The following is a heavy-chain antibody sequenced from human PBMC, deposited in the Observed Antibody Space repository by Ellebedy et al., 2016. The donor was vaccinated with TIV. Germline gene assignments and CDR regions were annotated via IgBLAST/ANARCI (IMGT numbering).Heavy chain of an antibody. CDR1: AGTFSSYA. D-gene: IGHD2-15*01. Sequence: AASVKVSCKASAGTFSSYAFSWVRQAPGQGLVWLGGIIPIFGTANYAQKFQGRVTITADKSTSTAYMGLSSLRSEDTAVYYCATAPYAAPWFFDLWGRGTLVTVSS. CDR3: ATAPYAAPWFFDL. V-gene: IGHV1-69*06. CDR2: IIPIFGTA. J-gene: IGHJ2*01.